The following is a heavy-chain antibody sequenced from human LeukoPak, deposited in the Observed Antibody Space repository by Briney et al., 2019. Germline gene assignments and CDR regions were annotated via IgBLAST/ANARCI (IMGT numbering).Heavy chain of an antibody. J-gene: IGHJ4*02. CDR2: INPNSGGTDT. CDR1: GYTFTDYY. V-gene: IGHV1-2*02. CDR3: ARVGIAVAGHYLDY. D-gene: IGHD6-19*01. Sequence: ASVKVSCKAFGYTFTDYYMHWVRQAPGQGLEWMGYINPNSGGTDTNYARKFQGRVTMTTDSSISTAYMELSRLRSDDTAVYYCARVGIAVAGHYLDYWGQGTLVTVSS.